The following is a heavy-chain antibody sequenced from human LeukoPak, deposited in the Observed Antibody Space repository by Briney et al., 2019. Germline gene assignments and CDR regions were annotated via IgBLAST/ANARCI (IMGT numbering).Heavy chain of an antibody. CDR2: IYYSGST. J-gene: IGHJ5*02. V-gene: IGHV4-59*11. Sequence: SETLSLTCTVSGGSISSHYWSWIRQPPGKGLEWIGYIYYSGSTNYNPSLKSRVTISVDTSKNQFSLKLSSVTAADTAVYYCARVDGSSSLSQRDWFDPWGQGTLVTVSS. CDR3: ARVDGSSSLSQRDWFDP. CDR1: GGSISSHY. D-gene: IGHD6-13*01.